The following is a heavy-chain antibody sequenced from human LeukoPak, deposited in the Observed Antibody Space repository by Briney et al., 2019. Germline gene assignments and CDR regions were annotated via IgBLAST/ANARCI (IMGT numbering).Heavy chain of an antibody. D-gene: IGHD6-13*01. CDR1: GGSISSGDYY. CDR2: IYYSGST. J-gene: IGHJ5*02. V-gene: IGHV4-30-4*01. Sequence: SETLSLTCTVSGGSISSGDYYWSWIRQPPGKGLEWIGYIYYSGSTYYNPSLKSRVTISVDTSKNQFSLKLSSVTAADTAVYYCARGKYSGSRGRLNWFDPWGQGTLVTVSS. CDR3: ARGKYSGSRGRLNWFDP.